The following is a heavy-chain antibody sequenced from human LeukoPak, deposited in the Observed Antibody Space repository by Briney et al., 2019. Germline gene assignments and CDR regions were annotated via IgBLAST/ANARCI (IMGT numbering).Heavy chain of an antibody. CDR2: IKQDGSEK. V-gene: IGHV3-7*03. Sequence: GGSLRLTCAASGFTFSSYWMSWVRQAPGKGLEWVANIKQDGSEKYYVDSVKGRFTISRDNAKNSLYLQMNSLRAEVTAVYYRARDQGYCSGGSCYPYYYYGMDVWGKGTTVTVSS. D-gene: IGHD2-15*01. CDR1: GFTFSSYW. CDR3: ARDQGYCSGGSCYPYYYYGMDV. J-gene: IGHJ6*04.